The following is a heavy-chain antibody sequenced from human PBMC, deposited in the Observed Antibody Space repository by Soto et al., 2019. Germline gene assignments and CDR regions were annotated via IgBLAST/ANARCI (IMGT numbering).Heavy chain of an antibody. CDR1: GDTFSSYA. J-gene: IGHJ5*02. CDR3: ARDSSSWDSHNWFDP. D-gene: IGHD6-13*01. CDR2: IIPIFATA. Sequence: QVQLVQSGAEVKKPGSSVTVSCKASGDTFSSYAISWVRQAPGQGLEWMGKIIPIFATATYEQKFQGRVTMTADTSTSTVYMELSSLRSEDRAVYYCARDSSSWDSHNWFDPWGQGTLVTVSS. V-gene: IGHV1-69*06.